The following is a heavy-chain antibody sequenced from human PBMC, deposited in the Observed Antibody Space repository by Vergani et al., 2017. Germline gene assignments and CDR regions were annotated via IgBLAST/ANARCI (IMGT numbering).Heavy chain of an antibody. D-gene: IGHD3-22*01. Sequence: QVQLQESGPGLVKPSETLSLTCTVSGGSISSYYWSWIRQPPGKGLEWIGYIYTSGSTNYNPSLKSRVTISVDTSKNQFSLKLSSVTAADTAVYYCARGYYYDSSGYIILGWGQGTLVTVSS. J-gene: IGHJ4*02. CDR2: IYTSGST. CDR3: ARGYYYDSSGYIILG. CDR1: GGSISSYY. V-gene: IGHV4-4*08.